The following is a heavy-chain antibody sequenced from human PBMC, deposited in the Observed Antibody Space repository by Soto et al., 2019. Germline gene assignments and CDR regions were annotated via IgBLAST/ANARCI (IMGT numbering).Heavy chain of an antibody. CDR1: GGSFSGYY. CDR2: INHSGST. V-gene: IGHV4-34*01. CDR3: ARCDGGVVSATRGFDY. Sequence: QVQLQQWGAGLLKPSETLSLTCAVYGGSFSGYYWSWIRQPPGKGLEWIGEINHSGSTNYSPSLKSRVTISVYTSKNPFSLKLSSVTAADTAVYYCARCDGGVVSATRGFDYWGQGTLVTVSS. D-gene: IGHD2-15*01. J-gene: IGHJ4*02.